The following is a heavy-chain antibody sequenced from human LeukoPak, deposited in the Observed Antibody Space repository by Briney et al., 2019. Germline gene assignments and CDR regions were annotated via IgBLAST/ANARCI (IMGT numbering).Heavy chain of an antibody. CDR1: GFTLEDYG. D-gene: IGHD6-13*01. J-gene: IGHJ2*01. Sequence: GGSLRLSCEASGFTLEDYGIHWVRQVPGKGLEWVSGVTWSSRSKKYADSVRGRFSISRDDANNSLFLQMNNLRPEDTALYYCAKDSEARSISWYSHFDLWGRGTLVTVSS. CDR3: AKDSEARSISWYSHFDL. V-gene: IGHV3-9*01. CDR2: VTWSSRSK.